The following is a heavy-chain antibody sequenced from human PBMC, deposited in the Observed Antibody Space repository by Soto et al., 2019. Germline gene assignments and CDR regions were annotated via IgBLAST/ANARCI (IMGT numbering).Heavy chain of an antibody. CDR3: ARGYGSGRGSYFDY. Sequence: WPWIRQHPGKGLEWIGYIYYTGNTYYNPSLERRVSVSLDTSENQFSLNLRSVTAADTAVYYCARGYGSGRGSYFDYWGQGTLVTVSS. CDR2: IYYTGNT. D-gene: IGHD3-10*01. J-gene: IGHJ4*02. V-gene: IGHV4-31*02.